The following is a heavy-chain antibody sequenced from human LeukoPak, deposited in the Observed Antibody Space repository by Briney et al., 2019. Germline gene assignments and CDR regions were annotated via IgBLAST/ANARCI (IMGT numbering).Heavy chain of an antibody. J-gene: IGHJ4*02. CDR1: GFTFSSYA. CDR3: ARDAIGYCSGGSCYTPFDY. V-gene: IGHV3-30*04. CDR2: ISYDGSNK. Sequence: GGSLRLSCAASGFTFSSYAMHWVRQAPGKGLEWVAVISYDGSNKYYADSVKGRFTISRDNSKNTLYLQMNSLRAEDTAVYYCARDAIGYCSGGSCYTPFDYWGQGTLLTVSS. D-gene: IGHD2-15*01.